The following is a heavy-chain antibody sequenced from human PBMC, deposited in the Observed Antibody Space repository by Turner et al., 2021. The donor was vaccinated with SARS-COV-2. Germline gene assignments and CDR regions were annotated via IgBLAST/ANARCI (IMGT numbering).Heavy chain of an antibody. CDR3: ARHIVVDIFDY. CDR2: IYWDDDK. V-gene: IGHV2-5*02. Sequence: ITLTESGPTLVKPTQTLTLTCTFSGFSLSTSGVGVVWIRQPPGKALEWLALIYWDDDKRNSPSLKSRLTITKDTSKNQVVLTMTNMDPVNTATYYCARHIVVDIFDYWGQGTLVTVSS. D-gene: IGHD2-21*01. J-gene: IGHJ4*02. CDR1: GFSLSTSGVG.